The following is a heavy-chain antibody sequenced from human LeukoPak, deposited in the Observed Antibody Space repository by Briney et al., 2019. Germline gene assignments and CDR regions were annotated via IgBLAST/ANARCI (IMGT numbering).Heavy chain of an antibody. CDR3: ARDGTYYYDSSGYYRYYYMDV. Sequence: ASVKVSCKASGYTFTSYGISWVRQAPGQGLEWMGWISAYNGNTNYAQKLQGRVTMTTDTSTSTAYTELRSLRSDDTAVYYCARDGTYYYDSSGYYRYYYMDVWGKGTTVTVSS. D-gene: IGHD3-22*01. CDR1: GYTFTSYG. J-gene: IGHJ6*03. V-gene: IGHV1-18*01. CDR2: ISAYNGNT.